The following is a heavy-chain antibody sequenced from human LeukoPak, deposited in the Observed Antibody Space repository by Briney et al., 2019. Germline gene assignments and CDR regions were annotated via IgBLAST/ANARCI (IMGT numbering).Heavy chain of an antibody. V-gene: IGHV3-23*01. CDR1: GFTFSTFA. CDR2: SGSGSNT. Sequence: GGSLRLSCAASGFTFSTFAMIWVRQAPGKGLEWVISGSGSNTYYADSVKGRFTISRDNSKNTLYLQMNSLRAEDTAVYYCAKDYRPHDFWSGLVDYWGQGTLVTVSS. CDR3: AKDYRPHDFWSGLVDY. J-gene: IGHJ4*02. D-gene: IGHD3-3*01.